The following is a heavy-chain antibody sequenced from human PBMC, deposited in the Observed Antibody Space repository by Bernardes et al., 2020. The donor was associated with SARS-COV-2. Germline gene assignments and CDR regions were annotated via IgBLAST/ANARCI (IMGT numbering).Heavy chain of an antibody. CDR1: GFTFSSYW. Sequence: GGSLRLSCAASGFTFSSYWMSWVRQAPGKGLEWVANIKQDGSEKYYVDSVKGRFTISRDNAKNSLYLQMNSLRAEDTAVYYCASLDGSGSYYNTDAFDIWGQGTMVTVSS. J-gene: IGHJ3*02. D-gene: IGHD3-10*01. CDR3: ASLDGSGSYYNTDAFDI. V-gene: IGHV3-7*01. CDR2: IKQDGSEK.